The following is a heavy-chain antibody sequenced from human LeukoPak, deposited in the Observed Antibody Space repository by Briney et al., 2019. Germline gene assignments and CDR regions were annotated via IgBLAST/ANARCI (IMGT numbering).Heavy chain of an antibody. CDR2: INHSGST. CDR1: GGSFSGYY. CDR3: ARENGGSYLDY. D-gene: IGHD1-26*01. V-gene: IGHV4-34*01. J-gene: IGHJ4*02. Sequence: SETLSLTCAVYGGSFSGYYWSWIRQPPGKGLEWIGEINHSGSTNYNPSLKSRVTISVDTSKNQFSLKLSSVTAADTAVYYCARENGGSYLDYWGQGTLVTVSS.